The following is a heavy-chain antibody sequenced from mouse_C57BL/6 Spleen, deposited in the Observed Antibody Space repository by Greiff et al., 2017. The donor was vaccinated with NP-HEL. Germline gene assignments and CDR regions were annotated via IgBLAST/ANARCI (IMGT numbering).Heavy chain of an antibody. D-gene: IGHD1-2*01. CDR3: ARITTAWYFDV. J-gene: IGHJ1*03. CDR1: GYTFTSYT. V-gene: IGHV1-4*01. CDR2: INPSSGYT. Sequence: QVQLQQSGAELARPGASVKMSCKASGYTFTSYTMHWVKQRPGQGLEWIGYINPSSGYTKYNRKFKDKATLTADKCSSTAYMQLSSLTSEDSAVYYCARITTAWYFDVWGTGTTVTVSS.